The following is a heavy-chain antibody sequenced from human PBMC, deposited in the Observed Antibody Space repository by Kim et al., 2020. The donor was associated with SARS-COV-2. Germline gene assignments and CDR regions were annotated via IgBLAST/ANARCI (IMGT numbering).Heavy chain of an antibody. CDR3: ARDQVFGEYQISGYYYYGMDV. Sequence: GGSLRLSCAASGFTFSSYSMNWVRQAPGKGLEWVSSISSSSSYIYYADSVKGRFTISRDNAKNSLYLQMNSLRAEDTAVYYCARDQVFGEYQISGYYYYGMDVWGQGTTVTVSS. J-gene: IGHJ6*02. CDR1: GFTFSSYS. V-gene: IGHV3-21*01. D-gene: IGHD3-10*01. CDR2: ISSSSSYI.